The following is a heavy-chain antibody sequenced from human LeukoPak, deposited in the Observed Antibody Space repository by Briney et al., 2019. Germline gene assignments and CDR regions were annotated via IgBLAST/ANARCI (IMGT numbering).Heavy chain of an antibody. V-gene: IGHV3-23*01. CDR2: ISGSGGST. D-gene: IGHD3-22*01. Sequence: PGGSLRLSCAASGFTFSSYAMSWVRQAPGKGLEWVSAISGSGGSTYYADSVKGRFTISRHNSKNTLYLQMNSLRAEDTAVYYCARVDGDGYYDSSPTPIGYYYGMDVWGQGTTVTVSS. CDR1: GFTFSSYA. J-gene: IGHJ6*02. CDR3: ARVDGDGYYDSSPTPIGYYYGMDV.